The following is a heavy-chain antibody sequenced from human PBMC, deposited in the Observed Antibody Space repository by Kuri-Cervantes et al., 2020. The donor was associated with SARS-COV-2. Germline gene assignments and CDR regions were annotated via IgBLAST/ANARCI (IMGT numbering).Heavy chain of an antibody. J-gene: IGHJ4*02. D-gene: IGHD5-18*01. V-gene: IGHV1-2*02. CDR3: AKDTLTGHSHGNFDY. CDR2: INPNSGGT. CDR1: GYTFTGYY. Sequence: ASVKVSCKASGYTFTGYYMHWVRQAPGQGLEWMGWINPNSGGTNYAQKFQGRVTMTRDTSISTAYMELSRLRSDDTALYYCAKDTLTGHSHGNFDYWGQGTLVTVSS.